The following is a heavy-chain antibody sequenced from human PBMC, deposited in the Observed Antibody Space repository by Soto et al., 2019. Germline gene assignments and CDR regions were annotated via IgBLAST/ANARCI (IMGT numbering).Heavy chain of an antibody. D-gene: IGHD4-17*01. Sequence: SETLSLTCTVSGGSISSGGYYWSWIRQHPGKGLEWIGYIYYSGSTYYNPSLKSRVTISVDTSKNQFSLKLSSVTAADTAVYYCARVYGDYELDYYGMDVWGQGTTVTVSS. CDR3: ARVYGDYELDYYGMDV. CDR1: GGSISSGGYY. CDR2: IYYSGST. V-gene: IGHV4-31*03. J-gene: IGHJ6*02.